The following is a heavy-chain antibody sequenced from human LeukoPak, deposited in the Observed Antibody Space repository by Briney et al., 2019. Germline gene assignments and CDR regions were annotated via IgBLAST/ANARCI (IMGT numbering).Heavy chain of an antibody. J-gene: IGHJ4*02. CDR2: ISGSGDTT. Sequence: PGGSLRLSCAASGFTFSSYAMNWVRQAPGKGLEWVSFISGSGDTTYYADSVKGRFTISRDSSKNTLYLQMYSLRAEDTAVYYCAKSRGESRGASNYWGQGTLVTVSS. V-gene: IGHV3-23*01. CDR3: AKSRGESRGASNY. CDR1: GFTFSSYA. D-gene: IGHD1-26*01.